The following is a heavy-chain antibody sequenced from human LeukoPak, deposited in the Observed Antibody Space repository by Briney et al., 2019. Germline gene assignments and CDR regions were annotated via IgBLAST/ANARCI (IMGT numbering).Heavy chain of an antibody. Sequence: TLSLTCAVYGGSFSGYYWTWIRQPPGKGLEGIGEIHYSGRINYNPSLKSRVTISADTSNNHFSLKMNSVTAADTAVYYCSRGTDAYKCGNSWGQGTLVTVSS. J-gene: IGHJ4*02. V-gene: IGHV4-34*01. CDR1: GGSFSGYY. D-gene: IGHD5-24*01. CDR2: IHYSGRI. CDR3: SRGTDAYKCGNS.